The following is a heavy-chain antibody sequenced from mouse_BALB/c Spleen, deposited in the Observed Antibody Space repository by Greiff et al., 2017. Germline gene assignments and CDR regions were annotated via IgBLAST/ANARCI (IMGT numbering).Heavy chain of an antibody. CDR1: GFTFSDYY. D-gene: IGHD1-1*01. V-gene: IGHV5-4*02. J-gene: IGHJ4*01. CDR2: ISDGGSYT. CDR3: ARRPSVVSLDY. Sequence: EVQLVESGGGLVKPGGSLKLSCAASGFTFSDYYMYWVRQTPEKRLEWVATISDGGSYTYYPDSVKGRFTISRDNAKNNLYLQMSSLKSEDTAMYYCARRPSVVSLDYWGQGTSVTVSS.